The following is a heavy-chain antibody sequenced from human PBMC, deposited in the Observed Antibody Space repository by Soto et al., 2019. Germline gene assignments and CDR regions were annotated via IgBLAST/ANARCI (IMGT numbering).Heavy chain of an antibody. D-gene: IGHD6-19*01. Sequence: TVSLTCAISGDSVSSTSAAWSWIRQSPSRGLEWLGRTYYRSKWYSDYAVSVKSRITINPDTSKNQFSLQLNSVTPEDTAVYYCARGSYYSGWVWGQGTLVTVSS. J-gene: IGHJ4*02. CDR1: GDSVSSTSAA. V-gene: IGHV6-1*01. CDR3: ARGSYYSGWV. CDR2: TYYRSKWYS.